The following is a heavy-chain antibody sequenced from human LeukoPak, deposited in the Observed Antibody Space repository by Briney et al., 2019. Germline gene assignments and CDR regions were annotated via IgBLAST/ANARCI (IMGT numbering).Heavy chain of an antibody. J-gene: IGHJ4*02. V-gene: IGHV4-59*08. CDR3: ARGYGDYKY. D-gene: IGHD4-17*01. Sequence: SETLSLTCTVSGGSISSYYWSWIRQPPGKGLEWIGYIYYSGSTNYNPSLKSRVTISVDTSKNQFSLKLSSVTAADTAVYYCARGYGDYKYWGREPWSPSPQ. CDR1: GGSISSYY. CDR2: IYYSGST.